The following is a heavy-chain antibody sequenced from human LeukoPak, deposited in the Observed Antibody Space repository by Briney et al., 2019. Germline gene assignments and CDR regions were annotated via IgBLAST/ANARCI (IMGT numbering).Heavy chain of an antibody. CDR2: INPNNGAT. Sequence: ASVKVSCKASEYIFTVYYMHWVRQAPGQGLEWMGRINPNNGATNYAQKFQGRVTITGDTSISTAYMELSSLRSDDTAVYYCTRESGSYHGNDYWGQGTQVTVSS. D-gene: IGHD1-26*01. CDR3: TRESGSYHGNDY. V-gene: IGHV1-2*06. CDR1: EYIFTVYY. J-gene: IGHJ4*02.